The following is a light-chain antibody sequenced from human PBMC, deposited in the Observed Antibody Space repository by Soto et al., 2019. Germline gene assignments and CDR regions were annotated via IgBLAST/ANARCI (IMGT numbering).Light chain of an antibody. V-gene: IGLV2-23*02. CDR2: EVS. CDR3: CSYAGSSTYYV. Sequence: QSPFTQPSSLSGSPGQSITISCTGTNSVVGSYNLVSWYQQHPGKAPKLMIYEVSKRPSGVSNRFSGSKSGNTASLTISGLQAEDEADYYCCSYAGSSTYYVFGTGTKVTVL. J-gene: IGLJ1*01. CDR1: NSVVGSYNL.